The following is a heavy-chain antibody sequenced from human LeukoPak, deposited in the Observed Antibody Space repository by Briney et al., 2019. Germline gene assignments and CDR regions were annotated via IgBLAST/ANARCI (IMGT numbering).Heavy chain of an antibody. CDR3: ARDDYRGVTNFDP. V-gene: IGHV4-59*01. J-gene: IGHJ5*02. Sequence: PSETLSLTCTVSGGSISPYFWSWMRQTPGKGLEWIGYISYTGSTNYNPALKSRVTISVDTSKNQFSLQLTSVTAADTTVYYCARDDYRGVTNFDPWGQGTLVTVSS. CDR2: ISYTGST. D-gene: IGHD3-10*01. CDR1: GGSISPYF.